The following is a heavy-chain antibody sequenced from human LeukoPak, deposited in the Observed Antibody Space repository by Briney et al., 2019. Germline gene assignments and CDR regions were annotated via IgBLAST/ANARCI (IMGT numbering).Heavy chain of an antibody. D-gene: IGHD3-10*01. CDR3: ARGPPHRINYYGSGSDY. Sequence: RASVKVSCKASGYTFTSYGISWVRQAPGQGLEWMGWISAYSGNTNYAQKFQGRVTMTTDTSTSTAYMELRSLRSDDTAVYYCARGPPHRINYYGSGSDYWGQGTLVTVSS. CDR1: GYTFTSYG. J-gene: IGHJ4*02. CDR2: ISAYSGNT. V-gene: IGHV1-18*01.